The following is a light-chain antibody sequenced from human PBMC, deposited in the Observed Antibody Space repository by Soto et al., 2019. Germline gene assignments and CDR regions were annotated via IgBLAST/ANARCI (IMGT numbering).Light chain of an antibody. CDR3: QQYNNWPWT. CDR2: GAS. J-gene: IGKJ1*01. V-gene: IGKV3-15*01. CDR1: QSVSSK. Sequence: EIVMTQSPATLSVSPGERATLSCRASQSVSSKLAWYQQKPGQAPRLLIYGASTRATGIPARFSGSGSRTSFTLTLSSLQYEDLAVYYCQQYNNWPWTFGQGTKVEIK.